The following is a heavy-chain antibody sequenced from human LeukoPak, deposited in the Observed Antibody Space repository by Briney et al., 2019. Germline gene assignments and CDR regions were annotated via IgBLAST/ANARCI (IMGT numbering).Heavy chain of an antibody. Sequence: GASVKVSCKASGYTFTGYYMHWVRQAPGQGLEWMGRINPNSGGTNYAQKFQGRVTMTRDTSISTAYMELSRLRSDDTAVYYCARSHKVAYYDILTGYPGDYWGQGTLVTVSS. CDR1: GYTFTGYY. CDR3: ARSHKVAYYDILTGYPGDY. D-gene: IGHD3-9*01. J-gene: IGHJ4*02. V-gene: IGHV1-2*06. CDR2: INPNSGGT.